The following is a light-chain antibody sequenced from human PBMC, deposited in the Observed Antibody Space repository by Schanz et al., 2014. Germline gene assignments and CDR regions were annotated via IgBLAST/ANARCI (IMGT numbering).Light chain of an antibody. CDR1: SSNIGAGYD. Sequence: SVLTQPPSVSGAPGQRVTISCTGSSSNIGAGYDVHWYQQLRGTAPKVLIYGNNNRPSGVPDRFSGSKSGNTASLTISGLQAEDEADYYCSSYTTSSTFGFGGGTKLTVL. V-gene: IGLV1-40*01. CDR2: GNN. CDR3: SSYTTSSTFG. J-gene: IGLJ3*02.